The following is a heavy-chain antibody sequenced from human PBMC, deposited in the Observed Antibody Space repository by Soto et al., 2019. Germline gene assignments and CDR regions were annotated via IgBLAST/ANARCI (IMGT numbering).Heavy chain of an antibody. J-gene: IGHJ4*02. CDR1: GGTFSSYA. Sequence: QVQLVQSGAEVKKPGSSVKVSCKASGGTFSSYAISWVRQAPGQGLEWMGGIISIFDTADYAQKFQGRVTITADDSTSTAYMELSSLRSEDTAVYYCASHGYSYGYLFDYWGQGTLVTVSS. V-gene: IGHV1-69*12. CDR2: IISIFDTA. D-gene: IGHD5-18*01. CDR3: ASHGYSYGYLFDY.